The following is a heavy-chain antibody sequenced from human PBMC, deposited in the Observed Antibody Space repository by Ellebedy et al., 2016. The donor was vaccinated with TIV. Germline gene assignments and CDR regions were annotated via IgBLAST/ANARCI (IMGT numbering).Heavy chain of an antibody. CDR1: GGSISSYY. V-gene: IGHV4-59*01. CDR2: IYYSGST. Sequence: GSLRLXCTVSGGSISSYYWSWIRQPPGKGLEWIGYIYYSGSTNYNPSLKSRVTISVDTSKNQFSLKLSSVTAADTAVYYCARDVGFGAVWWFDPWGQGTLVTVSS. D-gene: IGHD3-10*01. J-gene: IGHJ5*02. CDR3: ARDVGFGAVWWFDP.